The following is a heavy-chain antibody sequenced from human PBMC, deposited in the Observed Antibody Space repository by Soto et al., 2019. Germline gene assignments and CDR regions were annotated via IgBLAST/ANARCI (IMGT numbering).Heavy chain of an antibody. D-gene: IGHD6-19*01. CDR2: ISSSSTFT. CDR3: AAPYSTGHRLLGY. CDR1: GFTFSDYS. J-gene: IGHJ4*02. Sequence: WETLRFSCVASGFTFSDYSVSWVRQAPGKGLEWLSSISSSSTFTHYADSVKGRFTISRDNAKNSLYLQMNSLRAEDTAVYYCAAPYSTGHRLLGYWGQGTLVTVPS. V-gene: IGHV3-21*01.